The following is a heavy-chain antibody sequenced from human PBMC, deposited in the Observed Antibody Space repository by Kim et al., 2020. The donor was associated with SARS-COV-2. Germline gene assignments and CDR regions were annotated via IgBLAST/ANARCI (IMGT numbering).Heavy chain of an antibody. V-gene: IGHV4-59*01. CDR3: ARDRIVSSGYDRNYFDY. CDR1: GGSISSYY. CDR2: IYYSGST. J-gene: IGHJ4*02. D-gene: IGHD5-12*01. Sequence: SETLSLTCTVSGGSISSYYWSWIRQPPGKGLEWIGYIYYSGSTNYNPSLKSRVTISVDTSKNQFSLKLSSVTAADTAVYYCARDRIVSSGYDRNYFDYWGQGTLVTVSS.